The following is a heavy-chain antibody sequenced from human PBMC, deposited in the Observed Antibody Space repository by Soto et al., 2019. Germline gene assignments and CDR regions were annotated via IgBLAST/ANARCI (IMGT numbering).Heavy chain of an antibody. CDR3: VRTSLVATVATREDF. V-gene: IGHV3-74*01. CDR2: IDSDGSRI. J-gene: IGHJ4*02. CDR1: GFTFSNYW. Sequence: EVQLVESGGGLVQPGESLRLSCAASGFTFSNYWMHWVHQAPGKGLVWVSRIDSDGSRITYADFVKGRCTISRDNAKNTVYLHMNSLTAEDTAVYYCVRTSLVATVATREDFWGQGTLVTVSS. D-gene: IGHD2-21*02.